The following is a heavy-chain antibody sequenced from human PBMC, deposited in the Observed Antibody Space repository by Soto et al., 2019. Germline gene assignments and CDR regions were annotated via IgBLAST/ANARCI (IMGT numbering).Heavy chain of an antibody. V-gene: IGHV3-23*01. CDR2: ISVIGGST. Sequence: GGSLRLSCAASGFTFSNYAMNWVRQAPGKGLEWVSSISVIGGSTYYADSVRGRFTMSRDNSKNTVFLQMNSLRAEDTAIYYCTKNYYFDSWGQGILVTVSS. CDR3: TKNYYFDS. J-gene: IGHJ4*02. CDR1: GFTFSNYA.